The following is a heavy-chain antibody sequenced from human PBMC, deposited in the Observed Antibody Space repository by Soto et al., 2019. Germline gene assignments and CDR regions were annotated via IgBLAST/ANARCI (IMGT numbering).Heavy chain of an antibody. J-gene: IGHJ6*02. Sequence: QVQLVESGGGVVQPGRSLRLSCAASGFTFSSYAMHWVRQAPGKGLEWVAVISYDGSNKYYADSVKGRFAISRDNSKNTLYLQMNSLRAEDTAVYYCARDFGSLRWFGDFYYYYGMDVWGQGTTVTVS. CDR1: GFTFSSYA. CDR3: ARDFGSLRWFGDFYYYYGMDV. V-gene: IGHV3-30*09. D-gene: IGHD3-10*01. CDR2: ISYDGSNK.